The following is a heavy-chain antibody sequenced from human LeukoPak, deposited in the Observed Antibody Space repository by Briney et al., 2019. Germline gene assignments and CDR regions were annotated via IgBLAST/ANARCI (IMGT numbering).Heavy chain of an antibody. D-gene: IGHD1-26*01. CDR2: ISGSASTT. Sequence: GGSLRLSCAASGFTFSDYAMSWVRQAPGKGLEWVSGISGSASTTSYADCVKGRFTISRDNSKNTLYLQMNSLRAEDTAVYYCARRVGATGFDYWGQGTLVTVSS. J-gene: IGHJ4*02. CDR3: ARRVGATGFDY. V-gene: IGHV3-23*01. CDR1: GFTFSDYA.